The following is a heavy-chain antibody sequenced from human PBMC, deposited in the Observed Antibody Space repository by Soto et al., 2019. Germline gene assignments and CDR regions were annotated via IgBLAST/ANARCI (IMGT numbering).Heavy chain of an antibody. CDR3: AKQRGVYDFWSGYYFDY. V-gene: IGHV3-30*18. CDR2: ISYDGSNK. D-gene: IGHD3-3*01. Sequence: GGSLRLSCAASGFTFSSYGMHWVRQAPGKGLEWVAVISYDGSNKYYADSVKGRFTISRDNSKNTLYLQMNSLRAEDTAVYYCAKQRGVYDFWSGYYFDYWGQGTLVTVSS. CDR1: GFTFSSYG. J-gene: IGHJ4*02.